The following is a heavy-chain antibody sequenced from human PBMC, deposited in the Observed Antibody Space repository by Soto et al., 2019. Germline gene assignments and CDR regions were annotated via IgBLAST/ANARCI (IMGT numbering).Heavy chain of an antibody. CDR2: INSDGSST. CDR3: ARDSNIGFDP. J-gene: IGHJ5*02. V-gene: IGHV3-74*01. D-gene: IGHD5-12*01. Sequence: PGGSLRLSCAASGFTFTNYWMHWVRQAPGKGLVWVSHINSDGSSTSYADSVKGRFTISRDNAKNTLYLQMNSLRAEDTAVYYCARDSNIGFDPWGQRTLVTVSS. CDR1: GFTFTNYW.